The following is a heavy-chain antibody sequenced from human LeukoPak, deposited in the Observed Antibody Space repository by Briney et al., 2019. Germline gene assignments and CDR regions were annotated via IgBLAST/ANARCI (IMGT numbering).Heavy chain of an antibody. V-gene: IGHV1-18*01. D-gene: IGHD5-24*01. CDR3: MWRWLQLRSFDY. CDR2: ISAYNGNT. J-gene: IGHJ4*02. Sequence: ASVKVSCKASGYTFTSYGISWVRQAPGQGLEWMGWISAYNGNTNYAQKLQGRVTMTTDTSTSTAYMELRSLRSDDTAVNYCMWRWLQLRSFDYWGQGTLVTVSS. CDR1: GYTFTSYG.